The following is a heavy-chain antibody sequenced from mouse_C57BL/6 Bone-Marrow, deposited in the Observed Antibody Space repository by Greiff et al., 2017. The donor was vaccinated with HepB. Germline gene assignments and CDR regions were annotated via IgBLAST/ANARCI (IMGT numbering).Heavy chain of an antibody. CDR3: ARDRGDSFYYFDY. CDR2: ISDGGSYT. V-gene: IGHV5-4*01. CDR1: GFTFSSYA. Sequence: EVMLVESGGGLVKPGGSLKLSCAASGFTFSSYAMSWVRQTPEKRLEWVATISDGGSYTYYPDNVKGRFTISRDNAKNNLYLQMSHLKSEDTAMYYCARDRGDSFYYFDYWGQGTTLTVSS. D-gene: IGHD3-2*01. J-gene: IGHJ2*01.